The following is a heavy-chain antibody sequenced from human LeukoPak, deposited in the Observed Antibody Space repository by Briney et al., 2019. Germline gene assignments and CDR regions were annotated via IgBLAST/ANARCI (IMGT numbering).Heavy chain of an antibody. J-gene: IGHJ4*02. CDR2: IIPILGIA. CDR3: ASPRFRSGWTFDS. V-gene: IGHV1-69*04. CDR1: GGTFSSYA. Sequence: GASVKVSCKASGGTFSSYAISWVRQAPGQGLEWMGRIIPILGIANYAQKFQGRVTITADKSTSTAYMELGSLRSEDTAMYYCASPRFRSGWTFDSWGQGTLVTVSS. D-gene: IGHD6-19*01.